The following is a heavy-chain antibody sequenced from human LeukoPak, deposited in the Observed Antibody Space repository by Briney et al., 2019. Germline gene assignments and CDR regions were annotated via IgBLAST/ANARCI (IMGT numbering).Heavy chain of an antibody. D-gene: IGHD2-15*01. CDR2: IWYDGSNK. J-gene: IGHJ5*02. CDR3: AREAATPDWFDP. CDR1: GFTFSSYD. Sequence: HSGGSLRLSCAASGFTFSSYDMHWVRQAPGKGLEWVAVIWYDGSNKYYADSVKGRFTISRDNSKNTLYLQMNSLRAEDTAVYYCAREAATPDWFDPWGQGTLVTVSS. V-gene: IGHV3-33*01.